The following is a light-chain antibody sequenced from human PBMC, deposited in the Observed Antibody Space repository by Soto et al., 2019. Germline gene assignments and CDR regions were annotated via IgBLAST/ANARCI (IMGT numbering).Light chain of an antibody. CDR3: HQYVLSLT. CDR1: QIVSSSH. Sequence: DIVLTQSPGTLSLSPGERATLSCRASQIVSSSHLAGYQQKPGQAPRLFIYAASSRAPGIPDRFSGSGSGTDFTITISRLKSEACAVYYCHQYVLSLTFGGGTKVEIK. CDR2: AAS. V-gene: IGKV3-20*01. J-gene: IGKJ4*01.